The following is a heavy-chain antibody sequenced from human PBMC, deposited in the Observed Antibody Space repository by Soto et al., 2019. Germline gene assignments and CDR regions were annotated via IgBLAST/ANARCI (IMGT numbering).Heavy chain of an antibody. V-gene: IGHV3-13*05. J-gene: IGHJ6*02. CDR2: ISAAGDP. CDR1: GFTFRNYD. Sequence: EVQLVESGGGLVQPGGSLRLSCEASGFTFRNYDMHWVRQGTGKGLEWVSGISAAGDPDYADSVEGRFTISRENAQNSFVLQMNSLRVGDTAVYYGARPDRDFYGLDVWGQGTTVIVSS. CDR3: ARPDRDFYGLDV.